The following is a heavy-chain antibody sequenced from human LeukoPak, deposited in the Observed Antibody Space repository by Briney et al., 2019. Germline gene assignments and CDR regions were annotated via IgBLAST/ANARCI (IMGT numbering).Heavy chain of an antibody. CDR2: IKPDGGEK. V-gene: IGHV3-7*01. CDR1: GFTFSTYW. Sequence: GGSLRLSCAASGFTFSTYWMGWVRQAPGKGLEWVAKIKPDGGEKDHVDSVKGRFTISRDNAKNSLYLQLNSLRAEDTAVYYCASRLGAKGYWGQGTLVTVSS. J-gene: IGHJ4*02. CDR3: ASRLGAKGY. D-gene: IGHD1-26*01.